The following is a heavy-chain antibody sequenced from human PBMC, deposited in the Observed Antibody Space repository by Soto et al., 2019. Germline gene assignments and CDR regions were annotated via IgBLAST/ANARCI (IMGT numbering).Heavy chain of an antibody. CDR3: ARAYPRITMVRGGVRDV. CDR2: IYSGGST. D-gene: IGHD3-10*01. Sequence: GGSLRLSCAASGFTVSSNYMSWVRQAPGKGLEWVSVIYSGGSTYYADSVKGRFTISRDNSKNTLYLQMNSLRAEDTAVYYCARAYPRITMVRGGVRDVWGQGTTVTVSS. V-gene: IGHV3-66*01. J-gene: IGHJ6*02. CDR1: GFTVSSNY.